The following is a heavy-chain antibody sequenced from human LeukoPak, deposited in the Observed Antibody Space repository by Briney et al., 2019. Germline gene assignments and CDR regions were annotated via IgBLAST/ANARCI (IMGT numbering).Heavy chain of an antibody. CDR1: GFSFSSYA. D-gene: IGHD3-10*01. CDR2: ISGSGGTT. J-gene: IGHJ3*02. V-gene: IGHV3-23*01. Sequence: GGSLRLSCAASGFSFSSYAMSWVRQAPGKGLEWVSAISGSGGTTFYADSVKGRFSISRDNSKKTLYLQMNSLRAEDTALYYCAKDIFYGDDAFDIWGQGTMVTVSS. CDR3: AKDIFYGDDAFDI.